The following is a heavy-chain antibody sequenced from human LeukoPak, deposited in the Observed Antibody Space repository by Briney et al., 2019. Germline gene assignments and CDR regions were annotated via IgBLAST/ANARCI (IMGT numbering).Heavy chain of an antibody. Sequence: GGSLRLSCAASGFTFSSYWMNWVRRAPGKGLVWVSRINSDGSSTSYADSVKGRFTVSRDNAKNTLYLQMNSLRAEDTAVYYCARVPYRYYDSSGYYDLPDYWGQGTLVTVSS. V-gene: IGHV3-74*01. J-gene: IGHJ4*02. CDR1: GFTFSSYW. CDR3: ARVPYRYYDSSGYYDLPDY. D-gene: IGHD3-22*01. CDR2: INSDGSST.